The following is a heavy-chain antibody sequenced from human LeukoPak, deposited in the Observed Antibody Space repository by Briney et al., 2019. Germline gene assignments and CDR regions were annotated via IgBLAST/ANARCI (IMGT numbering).Heavy chain of an antibody. Sequence: ASVKVSCKASGYTFIDNYIHWVRQAPGQGLEWMGWINPRSGGTSYGQKFQGRVTVTRDTSISTAYMELSSLTSDDTAVYYCGRVAYCGSGCYYYFDYWGQGTLVTVSS. V-gene: IGHV1-2*02. CDR3: GRVAYCGSGCYYYFDY. CDR1: GYTFIDNY. CDR2: INPRSGGT. J-gene: IGHJ4*02. D-gene: IGHD2-21*02.